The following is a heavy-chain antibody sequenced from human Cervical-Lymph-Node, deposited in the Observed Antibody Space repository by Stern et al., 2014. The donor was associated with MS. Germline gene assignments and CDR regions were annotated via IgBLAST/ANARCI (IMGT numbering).Heavy chain of an antibody. CDR3: ARVRGDTTVDY. J-gene: IGHJ4*02. D-gene: IGHD1-1*01. Sequence: QVQLQQWGAGLLKPSETLSLTCAVYGGSFSGYYWSWIRQPPGKGLEWIGEINHSGSTNYNPSLKSRVTISVDTSKNQFSLKLSSVTAADTAVYYCARVRGDTTVDYWGQGTLVTVSS. CDR2: INHSGST. V-gene: IGHV4-34*01. CDR1: GGSFSGYY.